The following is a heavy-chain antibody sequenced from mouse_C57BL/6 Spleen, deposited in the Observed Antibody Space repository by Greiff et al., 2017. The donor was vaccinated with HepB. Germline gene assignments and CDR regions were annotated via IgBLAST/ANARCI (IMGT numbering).Heavy chain of an antibody. Sequence: QVQLQQPGAELVKPGASVKLSCKASGYTFTSYWMHWVKQRPGQGLEWIGMIHPNSGSTNYNEKFKSKATLTVDKSSSTAYMQLSSLTSEDSAVYYWARDDDYDVDFDYWGQGTTLTVSS. D-gene: IGHD2-4*01. CDR3: ARDDDYDVDFDY. CDR1: GYTFTSYW. V-gene: IGHV1-64*01. J-gene: IGHJ2*01. CDR2: IHPNSGST.